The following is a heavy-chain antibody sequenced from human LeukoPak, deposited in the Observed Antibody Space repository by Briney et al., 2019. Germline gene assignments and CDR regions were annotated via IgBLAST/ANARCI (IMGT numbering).Heavy chain of an antibody. CDR1: GFTFSRHG. V-gene: IGHV3-30*02. Sequence: GGSLRLSCAASGFTFSRHGMHWVRQAPGKGLEWVAFIRYDGSDKYYADSVKGRFTISRDNSENTLYLQMNSLRPEDTAVYYCARSIPFWSGYMDVWGKGTTVTVSS. CDR2: IRYDGSDK. J-gene: IGHJ6*03. CDR3: ARSIPFWSGYMDV. D-gene: IGHD3-3*01.